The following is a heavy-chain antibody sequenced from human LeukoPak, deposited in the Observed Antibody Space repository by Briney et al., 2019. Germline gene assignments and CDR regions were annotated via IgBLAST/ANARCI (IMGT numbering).Heavy chain of an antibody. V-gene: IGHV3-48*03. CDR2: ISSSGSTT. CDR3: AKEREIWFGEFSHYMDV. J-gene: IGHJ6*03. Sequence: GGSLRLSCAASGFTFSSYEMNWVRQAPGRGLEWVSYISSSGSTTYYADSVKGRFTISRDNSKNTLYLQMNSLRAEDTAVYYCAKEREIWFGEFSHYMDVWGKGTTVTISS. D-gene: IGHD3-10*01. CDR1: GFTFSSYE.